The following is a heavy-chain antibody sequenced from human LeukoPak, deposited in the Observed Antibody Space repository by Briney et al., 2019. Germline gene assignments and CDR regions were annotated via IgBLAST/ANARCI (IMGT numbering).Heavy chain of an antibody. CDR3: ARASAFDI. V-gene: IGHV4-59*01. CDR2: IYYSGST. CDR1: GGSISSYY. J-gene: IGHJ3*02. Sequence: SENLSLNCTVSGGSISSYYWSWIRQPPGKGLEWIGYIYYSGSTNYNPSLKSRVTISVDTSKNQFSLNLSSVTAADTAVYYCARASAFDIWGQGTMVTVSS.